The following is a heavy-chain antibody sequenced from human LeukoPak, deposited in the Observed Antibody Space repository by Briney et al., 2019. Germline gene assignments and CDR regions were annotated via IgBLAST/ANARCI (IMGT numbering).Heavy chain of an antibody. V-gene: IGHV3-30*02. D-gene: IGHD3-10*01. CDR3: ARRPYGSGSYYDY. CDR1: GFTFSSYG. Sequence: PGGSLRLSCAASGFTFSSYGMHWVRRAPGKGLEWVAFIRYDGSNKYYADSVKGRFTISRDNSKNTPYLQMNSLRAEDTAVYYCARRPYGSGSYYDYWGQGTLVTVSS. J-gene: IGHJ4*02. CDR2: IRYDGSNK.